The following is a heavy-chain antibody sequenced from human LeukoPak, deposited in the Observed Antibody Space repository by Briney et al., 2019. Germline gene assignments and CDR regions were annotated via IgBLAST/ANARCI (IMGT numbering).Heavy chain of an antibody. CDR2: ISSSSSYI. CDR3: ARWGSGSDY. D-gene: IGHD3-10*01. V-gene: IGHV3-21*01. CDR1: GFTFSSYS. Sequence: GSLSLSCAASGFTFSSYSMKWVRQAPGKGLEWVSSISSSSSYIYYADSVKGRFTISRDNAKNSLYLQMNSLRAEDTAVYYCARWGSGSDYWGQGTLVTVSS. J-gene: IGHJ4*02.